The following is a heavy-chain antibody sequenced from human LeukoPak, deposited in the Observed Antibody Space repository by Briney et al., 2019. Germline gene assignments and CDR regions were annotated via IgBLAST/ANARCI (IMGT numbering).Heavy chain of an antibody. V-gene: IGHV4-34*01. D-gene: IGHD6-6*01. CDR3: ARGQNSSLF. CDR1: GGSFSGYY. CDR2: INHSGST. Sequence: SETLSLTCAVYGGSFSGYYRSWIRQPPGKGLEWIGEINHSGSTNYNPSLKSRVTISVDTSKNQFSLKLSSVTAADTAVYYCARGQNSSLFWGQGTLVTVSS. J-gene: IGHJ4*02.